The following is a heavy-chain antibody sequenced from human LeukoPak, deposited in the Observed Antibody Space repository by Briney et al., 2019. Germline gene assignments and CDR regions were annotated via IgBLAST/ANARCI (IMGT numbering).Heavy chain of an antibody. J-gene: IGHJ4*02. CDR3: AKEYEAYCGGDCYSHFDY. CDR2: ISYDGTNK. Sequence: PGRSLRLSCAASGFTFSSYVMHWVRQAPGKGLEWEAAISYDGTNKNYADSVKGRFTISRDNSKNTLYLQMNSLRAEDTAVYYCAKEYEAYCGGDCYSHFDYWGQGTLVTVSS. D-gene: IGHD2-21*02. V-gene: IGHV3-30*18. CDR1: GFTFSSYV.